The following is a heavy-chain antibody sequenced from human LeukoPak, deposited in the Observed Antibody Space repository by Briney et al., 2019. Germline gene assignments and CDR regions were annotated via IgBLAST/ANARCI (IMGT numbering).Heavy chain of an antibody. V-gene: IGHV3-48*04. Sequence: GGSLRLSCAASGFTFSSYGMHWIRQAPGKGLEWVSYISSSGSTIYYADSVKGRFTISRDNAKNSLYLQMNTLRAEDTAVYYCARTYYDFWSGYYSHEGNPFDYWGQGTLVTVSS. CDR3: ARTYYDFWSGYYSHEGNPFDY. J-gene: IGHJ4*02. D-gene: IGHD3-3*01. CDR2: ISSSGSTI. CDR1: GFTFSSYG.